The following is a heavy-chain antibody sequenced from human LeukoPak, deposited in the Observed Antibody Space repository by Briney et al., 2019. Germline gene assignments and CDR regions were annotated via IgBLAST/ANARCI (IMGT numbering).Heavy chain of an antibody. J-gene: IGHJ6*02. V-gene: IGHV4-59*08. D-gene: IGHD3-10*01. Sequence: PSETRSLTCTAPGGPFSGNYGSWIRKPPGKELEGIGNIYYSGSINYNPSLKGRVTISVDTSKNQFSLKLSSVTAADTAVYYCARQWGSGSYYRYGMDVWGQGTTVTVSS. CDR3: ARQWGSGSYYRYGMDV. CDR1: GGPFSGNY. CDR2: IYYSGSI.